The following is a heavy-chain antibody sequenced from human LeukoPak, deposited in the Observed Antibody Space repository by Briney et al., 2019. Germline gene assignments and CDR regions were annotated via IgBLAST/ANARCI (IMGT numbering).Heavy chain of an antibody. D-gene: IGHD6-19*01. CDR2: IIPIFGTA. V-gene: IGHV1-69*05. CDR3: ARDRPGQWLAIGGFDP. Sequence: SVKVSCKASGGTFSSYAISWVRRAPGQGLEWMGGIIPIFGTANYAQKFQGRVTITTDESTSTAYMELSSLRSEDTAVYYCARDRPGQWLAIGGFDPWGQGTLVTVSS. CDR1: GGTFSSYA. J-gene: IGHJ5*02.